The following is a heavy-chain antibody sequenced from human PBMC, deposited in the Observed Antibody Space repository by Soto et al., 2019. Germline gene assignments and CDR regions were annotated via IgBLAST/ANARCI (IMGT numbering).Heavy chain of an antibody. CDR2: IIPIFGTA. CDR3: ARNEYSTTFYYYGMDV. J-gene: IGHJ6*02. D-gene: IGHD6-6*01. Sequence: QVQLVQSGAEVKKPGSSVKVSCKASGGTLSSYAITWVRQAPGQGLEWMGRIIPIFGTANYNQKFQGRVTITADESTSTACMELSSLRSEDTAVYYCARNEYSTTFYYYGMDVWGQGTTVTVSS. CDR1: GGTLSSYA. V-gene: IGHV1-69*01.